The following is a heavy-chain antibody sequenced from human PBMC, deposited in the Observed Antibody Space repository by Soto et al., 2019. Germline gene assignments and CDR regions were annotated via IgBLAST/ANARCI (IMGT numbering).Heavy chain of an antibody. D-gene: IGHD6-6*01. J-gene: IGHJ4*02. CDR3: TRGLASGEY. Sequence: QVQLVQPGAEVKKPGASVKFSCKASGYIFTNFYIHWVRQAPGQGLEWIGIINPNGGSTNYAQNFQGRVTMTRDTSTSTVYIDLSSLRSEDTAVYYCTRGLASGEYWGQGTLITVSS. CDR2: INPNGGST. CDR1: GYIFTNFY. V-gene: IGHV1-46*03.